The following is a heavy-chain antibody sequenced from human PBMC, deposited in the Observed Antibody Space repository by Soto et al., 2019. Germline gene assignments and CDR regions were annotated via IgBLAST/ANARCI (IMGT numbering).Heavy chain of an antibody. V-gene: IGHV1-46*01. CDR2: INPSGGST. J-gene: IGHJ4*02. Sequence: QVQLVQSGAEVKKPGASVKVSCKASGYTFTSYYMHWVRQAPGQGLEWMGIINPSGGSTSYAQKFQGRVNMTRDTSTSTVYMELSSLRSEDTAVYYCARDPGGGYCSSTSCYELDYWGQGTLVTVSS. CDR1: GYTFTSYY. CDR3: ARDPGGGYCSSTSCYELDY. D-gene: IGHD2-2*01.